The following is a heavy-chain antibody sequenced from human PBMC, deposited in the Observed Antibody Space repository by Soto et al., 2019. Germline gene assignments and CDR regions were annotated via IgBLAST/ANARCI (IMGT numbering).Heavy chain of an antibody. CDR2: INPNSGGT. CDR1: GYSLTGYY. Sequence: ASVKVSCKASGYSLTGYYMHWVRQAPGQGLEWMGWINPNSGGTNYAQKFQGRVTMTRDTSISTAYMELSRLRSDDTAVYYCARAGDSSSWYIGYWGQGTLVTVSS. V-gene: IGHV1-2*02. J-gene: IGHJ4*02. CDR3: ARAGDSSSWYIGY. D-gene: IGHD6-13*01.